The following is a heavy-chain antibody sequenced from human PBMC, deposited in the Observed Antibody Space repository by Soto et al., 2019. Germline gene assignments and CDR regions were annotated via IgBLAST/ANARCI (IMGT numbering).Heavy chain of an antibody. CDR2: INPNSGGT. D-gene: IGHD6-6*01. Sequence: GASVKVSCKASGYTFTGYYMHWVRQAPGQGLEWMGWINPNSGGTNYAQKFQGRVTITADESTSTAYMELSSLRSEDTAVYYCADSSSYYYYGMDVWGQGTTVTVSS. J-gene: IGHJ6*02. CDR3: ADSSSYYYYGMDV. V-gene: IGHV1-2*02. CDR1: GYTFTGYY.